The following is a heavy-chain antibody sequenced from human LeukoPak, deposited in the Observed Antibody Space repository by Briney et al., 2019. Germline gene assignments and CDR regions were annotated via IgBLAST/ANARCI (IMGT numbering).Heavy chain of an antibody. V-gene: IGHV4-39*07. CDR3: ASHSGSMDY. CDR1: GGSISSSSYY. D-gene: IGHD1-26*01. J-gene: IGHJ4*02. Sequence: SETLSLTCTVSGGSISSSSYYWGWIRQPPGKGLEWIGSIYYSGSTYYNPSLKSRVTISVDTSKNQFSLKLSSVTAADTAVYYCASHSGSMDYWGQGTLVTVSS. CDR2: IYYSGST.